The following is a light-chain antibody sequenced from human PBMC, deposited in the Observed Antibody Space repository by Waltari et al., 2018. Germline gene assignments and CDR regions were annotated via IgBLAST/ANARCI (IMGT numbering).Light chain of an antibody. J-gene: IGLJ3*02. Sequence: QSALTQPRSVSGSPGQSVTISCTGTSSDVGGYKYVSWYQQHPGKAPKLVIYDVSKRPAGGPARFSGSKSGNQASLTISGLQAEDEADYYCCSYAYTYWVFGGGTKLTVL. CDR1: SSDVGGYKY. V-gene: IGLV2-11*01. CDR2: DVS. CDR3: CSYAYTYWV.